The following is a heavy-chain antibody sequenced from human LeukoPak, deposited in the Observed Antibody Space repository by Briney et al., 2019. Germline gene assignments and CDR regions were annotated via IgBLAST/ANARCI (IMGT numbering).Heavy chain of an antibody. V-gene: IGHV4-61*02. CDR2: IYGSGST. CDR3: ARADILTGYPFDY. D-gene: IGHD3-9*01. Sequence: SETLSLTCTVSGGSISSGSYFWSWIRQPAGKGLEWSGRIYGSGSTNYNPSLKSRVSISVDTSKNQFSLKLSSVTATDTAVYYCARADILTGYPFDYWGQGTLVAVSS. J-gene: IGHJ4*02. CDR1: GGSISSGSYF.